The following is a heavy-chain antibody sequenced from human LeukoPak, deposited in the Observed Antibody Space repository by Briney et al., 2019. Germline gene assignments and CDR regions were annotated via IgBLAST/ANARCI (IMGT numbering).Heavy chain of an antibody. Sequence: GGSLRLSCAVSGITLSNYGMSWVRQAPGKGLEWVAGISGSGGSTNYADPVKGRFTISRDNPKNTLYLQMNSLRAEDTAVYFCAKRGVVIRVILVGLHKEAYYFDSWGQGALVTVSS. CDR1: GITLSNYG. CDR3: AKRGVVIRVILVGLHKEAYYFDS. D-gene: IGHD3-22*01. J-gene: IGHJ4*02. CDR2: ISGSGGST. V-gene: IGHV3-23*01.